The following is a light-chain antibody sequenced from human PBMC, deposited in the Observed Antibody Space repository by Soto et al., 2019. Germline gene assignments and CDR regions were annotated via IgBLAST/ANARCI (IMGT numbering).Light chain of an antibody. CDR1: QSISSW. J-gene: IGKJ4*01. CDR2: NAS. Sequence: DIQMTQSPSSLSASVGDRVTITCRASQSISSWLNWYQQKPGKAPKLLIYNASSLQSGVPSRFSGSGSGTEFTLTISSLQPEDFATYYCQQYYSNPLTFGQGTKLEIK. CDR3: QQYYSNPLT. V-gene: IGKV1-39*01.